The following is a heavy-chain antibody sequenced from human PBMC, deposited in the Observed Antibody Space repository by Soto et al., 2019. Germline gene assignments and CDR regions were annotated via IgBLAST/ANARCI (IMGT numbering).Heavy chain of an antibody. CDR2: IWYDGSNK. CDR3: TRDPYGGSRYYFDS. CDR1: GFSFSNYA. Sequence: QVQLVESGGGVVQPGKSLRLSCAASGFSFSNYAMHWVRQAPGKGLEWVAVIWYDGSNKYYADSVKGRFTISKDNSQTTVYLQMNSLRAEDMAVYYCTRDPYGGSRYYFDSWGQGTLVTVSS. D-gene: IGHD1-26*01. J-gene: IGHJ4*02. V-gene: IGHV3-33*01.